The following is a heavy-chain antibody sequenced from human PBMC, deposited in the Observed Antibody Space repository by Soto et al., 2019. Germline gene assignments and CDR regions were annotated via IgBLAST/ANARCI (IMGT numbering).Heavy chain of an antibody. CDR2: IYSGGST. CDR1: GFTVSSNY. D-gene: IGHD3-22*01. Sequence: SGGSLRLSCAASGFTVSSNYMSWVRQAPGKGLEWVSVIYSGGSTYYADSVKGRFTISRDNSKNTLYLQMNSLRAEDTAVYYCARARPYDSSGYYYGAFDIWGQGTMVTVSS. V-gene: IGHV3-53*01. CDR3: ARARPYDSSGYYYGAFDI. J-gene: IGHJ3*02.